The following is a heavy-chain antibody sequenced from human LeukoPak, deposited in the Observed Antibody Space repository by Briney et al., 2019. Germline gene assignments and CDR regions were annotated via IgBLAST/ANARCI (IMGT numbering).Heavy chain of an antibody. Sequence: SETLSLTCTVSGGSISNYYWSWIRQPAGKGLEWIGRLHTTGSTNYNPSLKSRVTMSLDTSKKQFSLKLSSVTAADTAVFYCAGASAAARYFHLWGRGTLVTVSS. J-gene: IGHJ2*01. CDR3: AGASAAARYFHL. CDR2: LHTTGST. V-gene: IGHV4-4*07. D-gene: IGHD2-2*01. CDR1: GGSISNYY.